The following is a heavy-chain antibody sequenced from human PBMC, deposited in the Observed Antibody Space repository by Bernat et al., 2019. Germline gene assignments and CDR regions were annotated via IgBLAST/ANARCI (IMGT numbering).Heavy chain of an antibody. CDR2: ISYDENNK. CDR1: GFTFSSYG. CDR3: AKGLAAAGQRGYFDY. J-gene: IGHJ4*02. D-gene: IGHD6-13*01. V-gene: IGHV3-30*18. Sequence: QVQLVESGGGVVQPGRSLRLSCEASGFTFSSYGMHWVRQAPGKGLEGVAVISYDENNKYYGASVKGRFTISRDNSKNTLYLQMNSLRGEDTAVYYCAKGLAAAGQRGYFDYWGQGTLVTVSS.